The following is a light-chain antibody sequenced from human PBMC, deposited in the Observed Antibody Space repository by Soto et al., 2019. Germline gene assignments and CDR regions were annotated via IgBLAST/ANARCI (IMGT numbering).Light chain of an antibody. Sequence: EIVLTQSPCALSLSPGERANLSFMASQSVSSYYLAWYQQKPGQAPRLLIYAASSRATGIPDRFSGGGSGTDFTLTISRLEPEDFAVYYCQQCGSSPWKFGQGTKVDIK. CDR1: QSVSSYY. J-gene: IGKJ1*01. V-gene: IGKV3-20*01. CDR3: QQCGSSPWK. CDR2: AAS.